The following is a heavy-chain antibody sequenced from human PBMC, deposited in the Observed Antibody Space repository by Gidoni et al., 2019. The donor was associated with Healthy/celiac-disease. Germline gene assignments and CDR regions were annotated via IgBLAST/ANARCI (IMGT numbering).Heavy chain of an antibody. CDR2: ISGSGGST. Sequence: EVQLLEYGGGLVQPGGSLRLSCAASGFTFSSYAMSWVRQAPGKGLEWVSAISGSGGSTYYADSVKGRFTISRDNSKNTLYMQMNSLRAEDTAVYYCAKVARESPNDFWSGYSPYYFDYWGQGTLVTVSS. J-gene: IGHJ4*02. D-gene: IGHD3-3*01. CDR1: GFTFSSYA. CDR3: AKVARESPNDFWSGYSPYYFDY. V-gene: IGHV3-23*01.